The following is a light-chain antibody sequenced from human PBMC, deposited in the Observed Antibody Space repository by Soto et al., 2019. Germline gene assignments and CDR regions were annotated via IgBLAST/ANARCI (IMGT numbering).Light chain of an antibody. Sequence: QLVLTQPPSVSGSPGQSVTISCTGTSSDVGSYNRVSWYQQPPGTAPKLMIYEVSNRPSGVPDRFSGSKSGNTASLTISGLQAEDEADYYCSSYTSSSTYGFGTGTNLTVL. CDR1: SSDVGSYNR. CDR2: EVS. J-gene: IGLJ1*01. CDR3: SSYTSSSTYG. V-gene: IGLV2-18*02.